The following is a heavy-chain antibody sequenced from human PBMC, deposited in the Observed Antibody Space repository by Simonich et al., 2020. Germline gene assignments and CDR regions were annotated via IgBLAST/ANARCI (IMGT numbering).Heavy chain of an antibody. CDR3: ARGRLTGDKGAFDI. CDR2: INPNRGGK. D-gene: IGHD7-27*01. Sequence: QVQLVQSGAEVKKPGASVKVSCKASGYTFTGYYMHWVRQAPGQGLEWRGWINPNRGGKNYAQKFQGRGTMTRDTSISTAYMELSRLRSDDTAVYYCARGRLTGDKGAFDIWGQGTMVTVSS. J-gene: IGHJ3*02. CDR1: GYTFTGYY. V-gene: IGHV1-2*02.